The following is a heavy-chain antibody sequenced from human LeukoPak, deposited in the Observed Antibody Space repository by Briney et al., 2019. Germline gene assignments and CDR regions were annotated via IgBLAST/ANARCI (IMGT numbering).Heavy chain of an antibody. CDR2: MNPNSGNT. D-gene: IGHD6-19*01. CDR1: GYTFTSYD. J-gene: IGHJ4*02. CDR3: ARLYSSGWHRDY. V-gene: IGHV1-8*03. Sequence: SVKVSCKASGYTFTSYDINWVRQATGQGLEWMGWMNPNSGNTGYAQKFQGRVTITRNTSISTAYMELSSLRSEDTAVYYCARLYSSGWHRDYWGQGALVTVSS.